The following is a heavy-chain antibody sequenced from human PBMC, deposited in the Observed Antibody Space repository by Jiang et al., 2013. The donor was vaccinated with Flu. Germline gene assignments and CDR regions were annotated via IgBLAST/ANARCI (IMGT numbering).Heavy chain of an antibody. Sequence: SLTCTVSGGSISSYYWSWIRQPPGKGLEWIGYIYYSGSTNYNPSLKSRVTISVDTSKNQFSLKLSSVTAADTAVYYCARARGGVIVSYYYYGMDVWGKGTTVTVSS. CDR2: IYYSGST. D-gene: IGHD3-16*02. J-gene: IGHJ6*04. V-gene: IGHV4-59*01. CDR1: GGSISSYY. CDR3: ARARGGVIVSYYYYGMDV.